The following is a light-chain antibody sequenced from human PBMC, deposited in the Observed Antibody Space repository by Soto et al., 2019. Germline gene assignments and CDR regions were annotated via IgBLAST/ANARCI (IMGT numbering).Light chain of an antibody. CDR3: QQRNSWSYT. J-gene: IGKJ2*01. V-gene: IGKV3-11*01. CDR2: DAF. CDR1: QNVGST. Sequence: IFLTQSPGTLSLSPGERATLSCRASQNVGSTLAWYQQKPGQAPRLLIYDAFNRATGIPARFSGGGSGTDFTLTISSLEAEDFAVYYCQQRNSWSYTFGQGTRLQIK.